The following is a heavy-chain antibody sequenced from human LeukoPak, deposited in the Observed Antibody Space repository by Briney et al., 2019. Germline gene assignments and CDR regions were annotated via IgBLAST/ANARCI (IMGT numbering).Heavy chain of an antibody. V-gene: IGHV3-23*01. CDR1: GFTFSSYA. CDR3: AKVPLPFWSGSSHFDY. CDR2: ISGSGGST. Sequence: PGGSLRLSCAASGFTFSSYAMSWVRQAPGKGLEWVSAISGSGGSTYYADSVKGRFTISRDNSKNTLYLQMNSLRAEDTAVYYCAKVPLPFWSGSSHFDYWGQGTLVTVSS. D-gene: IGHD3-3*01. J-gene: IGHJ4*02.